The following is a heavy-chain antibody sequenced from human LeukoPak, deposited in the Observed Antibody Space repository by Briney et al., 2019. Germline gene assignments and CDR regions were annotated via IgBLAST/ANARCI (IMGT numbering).Heavy chain of an antibody. CDR2: IHQGGGNK. CDR1: GFTFSDYG. V-gene: IGHV3-30*02. J-gene: IGHJ6*02. CDR3: AKEKTNHYYYYYGMDV. Sequence: GGSLRLSCVASGFTFSDYGVHWVRQALGKGLQWVAFIHQGGGNKYYADSVKGRFTISRDNSKNTLYLQMNSLRAEDTAVYYCAKEKTNHYYYYYGMDVWGQGTTVTVSS. D-gene: IGHD1-14*01.